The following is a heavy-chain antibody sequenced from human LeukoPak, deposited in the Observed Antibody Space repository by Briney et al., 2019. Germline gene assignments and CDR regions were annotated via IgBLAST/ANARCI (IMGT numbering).Heavy chain of an antibody. CDR2: ISYDGGDK. CDR1: GFNFNSYT. J-gene: IGHJ4*02. Sequence: GGSLRLSCAATGFNFNSYTMHWVRQAPGKGLEWVAVISYDGGDKFYADSVEGRFTISRDNSKSTLYLEMNNLRTEDTAVYFCVRSWKLLQNFDSWGQGTLVTVSS. V-gene: IGHV3-30*04. D-gene: IGHD1-26*01. CDR3: VRSWKLLQNFDS.